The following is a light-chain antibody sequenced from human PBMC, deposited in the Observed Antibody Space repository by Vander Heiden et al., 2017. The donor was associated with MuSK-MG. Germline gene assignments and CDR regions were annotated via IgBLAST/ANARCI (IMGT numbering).Light chain of an antibody. J-gene: IGKJ5*01. V-gene: IGKV1-13*02. CDR3: QQVNSYPFT. Sequence: AIQLTQSPSSLSASVGDRVTITCRASQGISSALAWYQQKPGKAPKLLISDASSLESGVPSRFSGSGSGTDFTLTISILQPEDFATYYCQQVNSYPFTFGQGTRLEIK. CDR2: DAS. CDR1: QGISSA.